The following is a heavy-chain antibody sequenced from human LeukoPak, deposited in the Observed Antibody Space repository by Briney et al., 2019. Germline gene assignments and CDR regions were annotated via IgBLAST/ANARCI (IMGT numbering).Heavy chain of an antibody. V-gene: IGHV3-66*01. CDR1: GFTVSRSY. CDR2: IYSGGST. J-gene: IGHJ4*02. D-gene: IGHD2-15*01. Sequence: PGGSQRLSCTASGFTVSRSYMSWVRQAPGKGLEWVSIIYSGGSTYYADSVKGRFTISRDNSKNTLFLQMNSLRAEDTAVYYCARDDAMVALGGWGQGTLVTVSS. CDR3: ARDDAMVALGG.